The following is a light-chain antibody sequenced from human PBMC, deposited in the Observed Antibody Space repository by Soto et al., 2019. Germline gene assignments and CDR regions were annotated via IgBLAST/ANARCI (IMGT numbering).Light chain of an antibody. CDR3: SSYTSSSTHVV. V-gene: IGLV2-14*01. Sequence: QSALTQPACVSGSLGQSITISCTGTSSDVGGYNYVSWYQQHPGKAPKLMIYEVSNRPSGVSNRFSGSKSGNTASLTISGLQAEDEADYYCSSYTSSSTHVVFGGGTKLTGL. CDR1: SSDVGGYNY. CDR2: EVS. J-gene: IGLJ2*01.